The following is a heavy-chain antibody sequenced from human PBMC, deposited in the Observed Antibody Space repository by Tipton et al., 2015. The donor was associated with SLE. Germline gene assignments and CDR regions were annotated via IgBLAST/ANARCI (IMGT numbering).Heavy chain of an antibody. CDR1: GGSITTRSYY. V-gene: IGHV4-39*02. J-gene: IGHJ4*02. CDR3: ASLAGTYSSYFRDY. D-gene: IGHD1-26*01. Sequence: TLSLTCIVSGGSITTRSYYWGWIRQPPGKGLEWIASISYSGATYYNPSLKSRVIISLDASRNHFSLKLTSVTAADTAVYYCASLAGTYSSYFRDYWGRGALVSVSS. CDR2: ISYSGAT.